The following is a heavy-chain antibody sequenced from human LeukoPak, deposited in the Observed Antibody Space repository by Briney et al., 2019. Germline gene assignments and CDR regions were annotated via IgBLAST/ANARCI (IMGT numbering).Heavy chain of an antibody. CDR3: ARVPGTTFLLSYMDV. J-gene: IGHJ6*03. CDR2: TRNKANSYTT. Sequence: GGSLRLSCAASGFTFSDHYMDWVRQAPGKGLEWVGRTRNKANSYTTEYAASVRGRFTISRDDSKNSLYPQMNSLKTEDTAVYYCARVPGTTFLLSYMDVWGKGTTVTVSS. D-gene: IGHD1-7*01. V-gene: IGHV3-72*01. CDR1: GFTFSDHY.